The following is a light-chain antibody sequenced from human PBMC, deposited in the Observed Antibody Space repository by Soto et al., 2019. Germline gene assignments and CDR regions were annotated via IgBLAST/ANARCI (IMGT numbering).Light chain of an antibody. CDR1: QSLVYIDGNTS. V-gene: IGKV2-30*01. J-gene: IGKJ1*01. CDR3: MQGTHWPPT. CDR2: KVS. Sequence: DVVMTQSPLSLPVTLGQPASISCRSSQSLVYIDGNTSLNWFQQRPGQSPRRLIYKVSNRDSGVPDRFRGSGSATEFTLEISRVEAEDVGIYYCMQGTHWPPTFGQGTKVEIK.